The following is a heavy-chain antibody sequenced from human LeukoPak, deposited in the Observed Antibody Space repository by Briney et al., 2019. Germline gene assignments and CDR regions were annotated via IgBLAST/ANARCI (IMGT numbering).Heavy chain of an antibody. J-gene: IGHJ4*02. CDR2: ISYDGSNK. D-gene: IGHD1-1*01. V-gene: IGHV3-30*18. Sequence: PGGSLRLSCAASGFTFSSYGMHWVRQAPGKGLEWVAVISYDGSNKYYADSVKGRFTISRDNSKNTLYLQMNSLRAEDTAVYHCAKSGWNDGVAYFDYWGQGTLVTVSS. CDR3: AKSGWNDGVAYFDY. CDR1: GFTFSSYG.